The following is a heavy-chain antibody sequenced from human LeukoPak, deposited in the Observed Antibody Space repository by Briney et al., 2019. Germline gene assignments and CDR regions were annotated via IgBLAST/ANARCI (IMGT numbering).Heavy chain of an antibody. J-gene: IGHJ6*03. CDR3: ARWGPSYDFWSGYSLAYYYYHMDV. D-gene: IGHD3-3*01. CDR2: ISAYNGNT. V-gene: IGHV1-18*01. CDR1: GYTFTIYG. Sequence: ASVKVSCKASGYTFTIYGISWVRQAPGQGLEWMGWISAYNGNTNYAQKLQGRVTMTTDTSTSTAYMELRSLRSDDTAVYYCARWGPSYDFWSGYSLAYYYYHMDVWGKGTTVTVSS.